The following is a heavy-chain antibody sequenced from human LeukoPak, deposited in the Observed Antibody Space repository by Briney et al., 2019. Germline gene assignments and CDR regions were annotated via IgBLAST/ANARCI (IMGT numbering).Heavy chain of an antibody. CDR3: AKEPDYGDYFDY. J-gene: IGHJ4*02. CDR1: GFTFSGYA. CDR2: ITSSGGST. V-gene: IGHV3-23*01. D-gene: IGHD4-17*01. Sequence: GGSLRLSCAASGFTFSGYAMSWVRQAPGTGLEWVSTITSSGGSTYYADSVKGRFTISRDNSKNTLFLQMNSLRAEDTAVYYCAKEPDYGDYFDYWGQGTLVTVSS.